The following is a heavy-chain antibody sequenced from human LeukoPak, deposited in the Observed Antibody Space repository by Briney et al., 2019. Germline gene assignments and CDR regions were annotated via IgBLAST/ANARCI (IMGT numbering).Heavy chain of an antibody. D-gene: IGHD1-26*01. CDR1: GDTIIRDGYY. Sequence: SETLSLTCSVSGDTIIRDGYYWGWIRQSPHKGLERIGNVYYTGSTYSNPSLTSRVTISVDTSKNEFSLRLRSVTAADTASYYCARHADSGSGRHFYHYMDVWGKGTTVTVSS. J-gene: IGHJ6*03. CDR3: ARHADSGSGRHFYHYMDV. V-gene: IGHV4-39*01. CDR2: VYYTGST.